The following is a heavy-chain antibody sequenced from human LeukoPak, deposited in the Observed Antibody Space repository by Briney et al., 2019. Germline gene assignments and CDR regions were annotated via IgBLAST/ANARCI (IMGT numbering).Heavy chain of an antibody. J-gene: IGHJ4*02. CDR2: IRSKAYGATT. CDR1: GFTFRDYA. CDR3: ARHIVGARTFFDS. V-gene: IGHV3-49*04. Sequence: PGGSLRLSCTASGFTFRDYAMSWVRQAPGKGLEWVGLIRSKAYGATTEYAASGTGRFTISRDDSKSIAYLQMNSLRSDDTAVYYCARHIVGARTFFDSWGQGALVTVSS. D-gene: IGHD1-26*01.